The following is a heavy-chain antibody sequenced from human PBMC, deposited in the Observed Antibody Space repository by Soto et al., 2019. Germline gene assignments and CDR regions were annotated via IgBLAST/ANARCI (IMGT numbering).Heavy chain of an antibody. V-gene: IGHV4-39*01. CDR1: GGSISSSSYY. CDR3: ARLSPTEHYGDTGDFDY. CDR2: IYYSGST. J-gene: IGHJ4*02. Sequence: PSETLSLTCTVSGGSISSSSYYWGWIRQPPGKGLEWIGSIYYSGSTYYNPSLKSRVTISVDTSKNQFSLKLSSVTAADTAVYYCARLSPTEHYGDTGDFDYWGQGTLVTVSS. D-gene: IGHD4-17*01.